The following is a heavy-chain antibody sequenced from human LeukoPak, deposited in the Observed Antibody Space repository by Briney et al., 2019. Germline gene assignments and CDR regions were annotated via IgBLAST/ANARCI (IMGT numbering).Heavy chain of an antibody. CDR3: ARHPSDSSGYYELDY. CDR2: IYYSGST. D-gene: IGHD3-22*01. CDR1: GGPTSSYY. Sequence: PSETLSLTCSVSGGPTSSYYWSWIRQSPGKGLEWIGYIYYSGSTNYNPSLKSRVTISVDTSKNQFSLKLSSVTAADTAVYYCARHPSDSSGYYELDYWGQGTLSPSPQ. J-gene: IGHJ4*02. V-gene: IGHV4-59*08.